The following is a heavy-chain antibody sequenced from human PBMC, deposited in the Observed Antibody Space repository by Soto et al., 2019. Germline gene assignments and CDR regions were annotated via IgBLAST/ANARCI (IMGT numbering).Heavy chain of an antibody. V-gene: IGHV1-8*01. CDR1: GYTFTSYD. Sequence: ASVKVSCKASGYTFTSYDINWVRQATGQGLEWMGWMNPNSGNTGYAQKFRGRVTMTRNTSISTAYMELSSLRSEDTAVYYCARSPGSGSYYNIYYYYYMGVWGKGTTVTVSS. J-gene: IGHJ6*03. CDR3: ARSPGSGSYYNIYYYYYMGV. D-gene: IGHD3-10*01. CDR2: MNPNSGNT.